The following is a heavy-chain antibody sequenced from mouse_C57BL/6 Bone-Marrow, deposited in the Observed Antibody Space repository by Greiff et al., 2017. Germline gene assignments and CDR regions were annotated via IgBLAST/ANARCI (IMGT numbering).Heavy chain of an antibody. CDR1: GYTFTSYW. D-gene: IGHD1-1*01. Sequence: QVQLHQPGAELVKPGASVKMSCKASGYTFTSYWITWVKQRPGQGLEWIGDIYPGSGSTNYNEKFKSKATLTVDTSSSTAYMQLSSLTSEDSAVYYCARVTTVVATDYWGQGTTLTVSS. CDR3: ARVTTVVATDY. V-gene: IGHV1-55*01. CDR2: IYPGSGST. J-gene: IGHJ2*01.